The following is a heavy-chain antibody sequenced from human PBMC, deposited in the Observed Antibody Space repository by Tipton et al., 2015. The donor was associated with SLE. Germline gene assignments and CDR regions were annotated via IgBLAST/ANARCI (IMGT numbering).Heavy chain of an antibody. Sequence: TLSLTRTVSGGSISSSSYYWGWIRQPPGKGLEWIGSIYYSGSTYYNPSLKSRVTISVDTSKNQFSLKLSSVTAADTAVYYCARDPSGWTWEVDYWGQGTLVTVSS. J-gene: IGHJ4*02. V-gene: IGHV4-39*07. CDR2: IYYSGST. CDR3: ARDPSGWTWEVDY. D-gene: IGHD6-19*01. CDR1: GGSISSSSYY.